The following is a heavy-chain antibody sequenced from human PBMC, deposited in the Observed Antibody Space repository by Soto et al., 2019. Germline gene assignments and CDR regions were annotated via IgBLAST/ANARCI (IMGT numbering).Heavy chain of an antibody. Sequence: QVQLVQSGAAVRKPGSSVKVTCEASGGSFNNSVISWLRQAPGQGLEWMGGIIPNYEAANYAQKFRGRLTITADKATNTAYMELNSLRPEDTATYYCARYWNAGTLYGAFDIWGQGTTVIVS. D-gene: IGHD1-1*01. J-gene: IGHJ3*02. V-gene: IGHV1-69*06. CDR1: GGSFNNSV. CDR2: IIPNYEAA. CDR3: ARYWNAGTLYGAFDI.